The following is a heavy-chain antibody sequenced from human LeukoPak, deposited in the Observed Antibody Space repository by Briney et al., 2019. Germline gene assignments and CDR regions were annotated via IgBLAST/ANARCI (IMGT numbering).Heavy chain of an antibody. CDR1: GFTFSSYD. V-gene: IGHV3-48*01. D-gene: IGHD1-26*01. Sequence: GGSLRLSCAASGFTFSSYDMNWVRQAPGKGLEWVSYISTISSTKYYADSVKGRFTISRDNAKNSLYLQMNSLRAEDTAVYYCASKYGWELPFDYWGQGTLVTVSS. CDR3: ASKYGWELPFDY. J-gene: IGHJ4*02. CDR2: ISTISSTK.